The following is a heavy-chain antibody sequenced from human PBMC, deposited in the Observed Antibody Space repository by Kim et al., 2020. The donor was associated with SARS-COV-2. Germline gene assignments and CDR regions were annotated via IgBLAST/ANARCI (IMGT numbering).Heavy chain of an antibody. V-gene: IGHV4-31*02. CDR3: ARATRGIFGVVTQFDY. J-gene: IGHJ4*02. D-gene: IGHD3-3*01. Sequence: PSLTSRVTISVDTGKNQFALKLSAWTAADTAVYYCARATRGIFGVVTQFDYWGQGTLVTVSS.